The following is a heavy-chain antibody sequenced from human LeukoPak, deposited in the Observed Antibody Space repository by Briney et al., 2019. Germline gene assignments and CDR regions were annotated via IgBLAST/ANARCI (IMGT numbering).Heavy chain of an antibody. Sequence: PSETLSLTCTVSGGSISSSSYYWGWIRQPPGKGLEWIGSIYYSGSTYYNPSLKSRVTISVDTSKNQFSLKLSSVTAADTAVYYCARDEEVRRRSPISDYWGQGTLVTVSS. CDR2: IYYSGST. V-gene: IGHV4-39*07. D-gene: IGHD4-17*01. CDR1: GGSISSSSYY. J-gene: IGHJ4*02. CDR3: ARDEEVRRRSPISDY.